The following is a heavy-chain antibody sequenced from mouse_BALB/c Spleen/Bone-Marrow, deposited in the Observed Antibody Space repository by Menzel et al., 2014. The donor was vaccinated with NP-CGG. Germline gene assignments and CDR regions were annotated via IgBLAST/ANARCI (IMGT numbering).Heavy chain of an antibody. D-gene: IGHD2-1*01. CDR2: IRNKVNGYTT. CDR3: ARDKDGNYEGFAF. J-gene: IGHJ3*01. Sequence: EVKQVESGGGLVQPGGSLRLSCATSGFTFTDYYMNWVRQPPGKALEWLGLIRNKVNGYTTDYSASVKGRFTISRNDSQSILYLQMNTLRPEDSATYYCARDKDGNYEGFAFWGQGTLVTVSA. V-gene: IGHV7-3*02. CDR1: GFTFTDYY.